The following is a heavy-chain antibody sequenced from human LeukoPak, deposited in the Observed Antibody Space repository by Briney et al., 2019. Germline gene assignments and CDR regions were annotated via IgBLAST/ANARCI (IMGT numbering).Heavy chain of an antibody. Sequence: SVKVSCKASGGTLSSYAISWVRQAPGQGLEWMGGIIPIFGTANYAQKFQGRVTITADESTSTAYMELSSLRSEDTAVYYCARDPVGSTSIAAPGAFDIWGQGTMVTVSS. J-gene: IGHJ3*02. CDR2: IIPIFGTA. D-gene: IGHD6-6*01. V-gene: IGHV1-69*13. CDR3: ARDPVGSTSIAAPGAFDI. CDR1: GGTLSSYA.